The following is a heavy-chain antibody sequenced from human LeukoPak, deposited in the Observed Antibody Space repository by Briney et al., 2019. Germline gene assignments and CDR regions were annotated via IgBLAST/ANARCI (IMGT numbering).Heavy chain of an antibody. J-gene: IGHJ6*03. D-gene: IGHD1-26*01. Sequence: ASVKVSCKASGYTFTSYGISWVRQAPGQGLEWMGWISAYNGNTNYAQKLQGRVTMTTDTSTSTAYMELRSLRPDDTAVYYCARIVGATPYYYYMDVWGKGTTVTVSS. CDR1: GYTFTSYG. V-gene: IGHV1-18*01. CDR2: ISAYNGNT. CDR3: ARIVGATPYYYYMDV.